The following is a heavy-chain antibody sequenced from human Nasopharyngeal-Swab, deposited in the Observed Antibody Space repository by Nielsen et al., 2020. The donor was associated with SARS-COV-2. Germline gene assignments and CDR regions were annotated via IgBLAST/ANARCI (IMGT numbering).Heavy chain of an antibody. J-gene: IGHJ6*02. Sequence: VRQMPGKGLEWMGIIYPGDSDTNYSPSFQGHVTISADKSISTAYLQWSSLKASDTAMYYCIQASNYYYYGMDVWGQGTTVTVSS. V-gene: IGHV5-51*01. CDR2: IYPGDSDT. CDR3: IQASNYYYYGMDV. D-gene: IGHD5-18*01.